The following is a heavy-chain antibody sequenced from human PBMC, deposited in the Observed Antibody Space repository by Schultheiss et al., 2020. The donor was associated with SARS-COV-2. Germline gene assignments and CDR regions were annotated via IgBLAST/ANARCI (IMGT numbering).Heavy chain of an antibody. J-gene: IGHJ5*02. V-gene: IGHV4-31*03. CDR2: IYYSGST. D-gene: IGHD6-19*01. CDR3: ARQRGGIAVAGNWFDP. CDR1: GGSISSGGYY. Sequence: SETLSLTCTVSGGSISSGGYYWSWIRQHPGKGLEWIGYIYYSGSTYYNPSLKSRVTISVDTSKNQFSLKLSSVTAADTAVYYCARQRGGIAVAGNWFDPWGQGTLVTVSS.